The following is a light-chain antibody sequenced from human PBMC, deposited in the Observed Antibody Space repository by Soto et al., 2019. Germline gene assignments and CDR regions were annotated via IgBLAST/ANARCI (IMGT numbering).Light chain of an antibody. V-gene: IGLV4-60*02. CDR2: LEGSGSY. J-gene: IGLJ2*01. CDR1: SGHSSYI. Sequence: QLVLTQSSSASASLGSSVKLTCTLSSGHSSYIIAWHQQQPGKAPRYLMKLEGSGSYNKGSGVPDRFSGSTSGADRYLTISNLQFEDEADYYCETWDSNIVVFGGGTQLPS. CDR3: ETWDSNIVV.